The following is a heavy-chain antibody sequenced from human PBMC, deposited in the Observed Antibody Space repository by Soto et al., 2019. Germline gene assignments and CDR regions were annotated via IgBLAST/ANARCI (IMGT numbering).Heavy chain of an antibody. CDR3: ARYRVPEYQHMDV. D-gene: IGHD2-2*01. CDR1: GFTFSSYG. J-gene: IGHJ6*02. Sequence: GGSLRLSCAASGFTFSSYGMHWVRQAPGKGLEWVAVIWYDGSNKYYADSVKGRFTISRDNSKNTLYLQMNSLRAEDTAVYYCARYRVPEYQHMDVWGQGTTVTVSS. V-gene: IGHV3-33*01. CDR2: IWYDGSNK.